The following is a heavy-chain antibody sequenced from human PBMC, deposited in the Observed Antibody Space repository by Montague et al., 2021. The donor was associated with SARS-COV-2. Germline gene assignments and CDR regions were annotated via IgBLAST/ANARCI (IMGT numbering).Heavy chain of an antibody. J-gene: IGHJ2*01. V-gene: IGHV4-39*01. Sequence: SETLSLTCTVSGGSISSSGYYWSWIRQHPGKGLEWIGNIYYSGSTYYNPSLKSRVTISVDTSKNQFSLKLSSVTAADTAVYYCARRSTSTITIFGVGQMNGYFDFWGRGTLVTVSS. CDR2: IYYSGST. CDR1: GGSISSSGYY. D-gene: IGHD3-3*01. CDR3: ARRSTSTITIFGVGQMNGYFDF.